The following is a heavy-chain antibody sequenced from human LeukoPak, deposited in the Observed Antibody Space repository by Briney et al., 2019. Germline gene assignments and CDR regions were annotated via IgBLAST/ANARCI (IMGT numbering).Heavy chain of an antibody. CDR2: VNTHNGDT. Sequence: ASVKVSWKASGYTFGSYSINWVRQAPGQGLAWLGWVNTHNGDTKYTQKFRGRVTLTTDSSTSTAYMELTSLRSDDTAIYYCARGRAAADDFDLWGQGTPVTVSS. CDR3: ARGRAAADDFDL. CDR1: GYTFGSYS. D-gene: IGHD6-13*01. J-gene: IGHJ4*02. V-gene: IGHV1-18*01.